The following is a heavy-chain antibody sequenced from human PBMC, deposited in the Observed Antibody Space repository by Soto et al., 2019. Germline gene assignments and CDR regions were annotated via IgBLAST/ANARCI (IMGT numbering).Heavy chain of an antibody. V-gene: IGHV3-23*01. CDR2: ISGSGGST. J-gene: IGHJ6*02. D-gene: IGHD2-2*01. CDR1: GFTFSSYA. CDR3: AKEAQGYCSSTSCRLYSYYYYGMDV. Sequence: PGGSLRLSCAASGFTFSSYAMSWVRQAPGKGLEWVSAISGSGGSTYYADSVKGRFTISRDNSKNTLYLQMNSLRAEDTAVYYCAKEAQGYCSSTSCRLYSYYYYGMDVWGQGTTVTVSS.